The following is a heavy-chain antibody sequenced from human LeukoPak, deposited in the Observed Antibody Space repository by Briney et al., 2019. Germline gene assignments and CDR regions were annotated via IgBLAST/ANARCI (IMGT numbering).Heavy chain of an antibody. J-gene: IGHJ4*02. V-gene: IGHV4-39*07. CDR2: IYYSGST. D-gene: IGHD3-22*01. CDR3: ARTSTYDSSGSHFDY. CDR1: GGSISSSSYY. Sequence: SETLSLTCTVSGGSISSSSYYWGWIRQPPGKGLEWIGSIYYSGSTYYNPSLKSRVTISVDTSKNQFSLKLSSVTAADTAVYYCARTSTYDSSGSHFDYWGQGTLVTVSS.